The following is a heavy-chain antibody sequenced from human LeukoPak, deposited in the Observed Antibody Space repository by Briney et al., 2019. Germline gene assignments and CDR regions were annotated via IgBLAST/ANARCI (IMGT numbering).Heavy chain of an antibody. Sequence: TSETLSLTCAVYGGSFSGYYWSWIHQPPGKGLEWIGEINHSGSTNYNPSLKSRVTISVDTSKNQFSLKLSSVTAADTAMYYCAREWGHCYGSGSYYYGAFDIWGQGTMVTVSS. D-gene: IGHD3-10*01. CDR2: INHSGST. CDR3: AREWGHCYGSGSYYYGAFDI. J-gene: IGHJ3*02. V-gene: IGHV4-34*01. CDR1: GGSFSGYY.